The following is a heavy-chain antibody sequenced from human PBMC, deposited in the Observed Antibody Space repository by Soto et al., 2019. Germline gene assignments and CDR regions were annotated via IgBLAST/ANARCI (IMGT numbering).Heavy chain of an antibody. CDR1: GFTFSSYA. CDR3: ARLGGGYCSGGSCSWFDY. Sequence: QVQLVESGGGVVQPGRSLRLSCAASGFTFSSYAMHWVRQAPGKGLEWVAVISYDGSNKYYADSVKGRFTISRDNSKNTLYLQMNSLRAEDTAVYYCARLGGGYCSGGSCSWFDYWGQGTLVTVSS. D-gene: IGHD2-15*01. V-gene: IGHV3-30-3*01. J-gene: IGHJ4*02. CDR2: ISYDGSNK.